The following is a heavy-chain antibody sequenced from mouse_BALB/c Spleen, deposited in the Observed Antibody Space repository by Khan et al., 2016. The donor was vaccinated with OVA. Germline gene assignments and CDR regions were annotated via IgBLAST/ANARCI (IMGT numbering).Heavy chain of an antibody. CDR2: ISCYNGGT. D-gene: IGHD2-14*01. Sequence: LVKTGTSVKISCKASGYSFTGYYIHWVKQSHGKSLEWIGYISCYNGGTGYNQKFKGKATFTADTSSSTAYMRFNSLTSEDSAVYYCARGNRGYGYAMDFGGQGTSVTVSS. CDR3: ARGNRGYGYAMDF. CDR1: GYSFTGYY. J-gene: IGHJ4*01. V-gene: IGHV1S34*01.